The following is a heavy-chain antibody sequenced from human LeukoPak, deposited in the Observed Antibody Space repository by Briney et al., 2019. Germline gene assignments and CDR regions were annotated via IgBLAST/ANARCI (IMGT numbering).Heavy chain of an antibody. CDR2: IATNTGNP. Sequence: ASVKVSCKASGYIFDIYAMIWVRQAPGQGLEFMGWIATNTGNPTYAQGFTGRSVFSLDTSVSTAYLQISSLKAEDTAVYYCARDYTLTLGTTTYFQHWGQGTLVTVSS. CDR3: ARDYTLTLGTTTYFQH. D-gene: IGHD1-7*01. CDR1: GYIFDIYA. J-gene: IGHJ1*01. V-gene: IGHV7-4-1*02.